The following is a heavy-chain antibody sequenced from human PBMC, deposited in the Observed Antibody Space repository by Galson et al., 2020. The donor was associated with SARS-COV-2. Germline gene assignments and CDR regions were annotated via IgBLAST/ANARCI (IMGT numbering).Heavy chain of an antibody. D-gene: IGHD3-22*01. V-gene: IGHV3-23*01. CDR3: AKSSNYGRSGQFDY. CDR1: GFTFSTYG. CDR2: ISGSGDVT. Sequence: GGSLRLSCAASGFTFSTYGMTWARQAPGKGLEWVSGISGSGDVTDYADSVKGRFTISRDNSKNTVYLQMNSLRAEDTAVYYCAKSSNYGRSGQFDYWGQGALVTVSS. J-gene: IGHJ4*02.